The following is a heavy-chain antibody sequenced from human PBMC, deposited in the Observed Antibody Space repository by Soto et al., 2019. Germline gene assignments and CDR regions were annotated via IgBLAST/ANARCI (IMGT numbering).Heavy chain of an antibody. Sequence: PGGSLRLSCAASGFTFSSYGMHWVRQAPGKGLEWVAVISYDGSNKYYADSVKGRFTISRDNSKNTLYLQMNSLRAEDTAVYYCAKDHHRSSSWRARYYYYGMDVWGQGTTVTVSS. CDR2: ISYDGSNK. CDR1: GFTFSSYG. V-gene: IGHV3-30*18. D-gene: IGHD6-13*01. J-gene: IGHJ6*02. CDR3: AKDHHRSSSWRARYYYYGMDV.